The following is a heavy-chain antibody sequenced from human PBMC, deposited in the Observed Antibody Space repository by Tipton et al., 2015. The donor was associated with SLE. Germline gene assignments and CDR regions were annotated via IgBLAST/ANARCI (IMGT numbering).Heavy chain of an antibody. J-gene: IGHJ5*02. V-gene: IGHV4-59*01. Sequence: TLSLTCSVSGVSISTYYWSWIRQSPGKGLEWIGNIYYGGGTYYNPSLESRVTISEDTSKNQFSLKLSSVTAADTAVYYCARMDFWSGYYPRWFDPWGQGTLVTVSS. CDR3: ARMDFWSGYYPRWFDP. CDR2: IYYGGGT. CDR1: GVSISTYY. D-gene: IGHD3-3*01.